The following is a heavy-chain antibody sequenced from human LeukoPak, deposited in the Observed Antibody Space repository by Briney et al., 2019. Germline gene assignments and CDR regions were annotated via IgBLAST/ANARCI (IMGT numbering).Heavy chain of an antibody. D-gene: IGHD2-2*01. Sequence: RTGGSLRLSCAASGFTFSSYAMSWVRQAPGKGLEWVAVISYDGSNKYYADSVKGRFTISRDNSKNTLYLQMNSLRAEDTAVYYCARDRCSSTSCSDAGGDYYYYYGMDVWGQGTTVTVSS. V-gene: IGHV3-30*04. CDR3: ARDRCSSTSCSDAGGDYYYYYGMDV. CDR2: ISYDGSNK. CDR1: GFTFSSYA. J-gene: IGHJ6*02.